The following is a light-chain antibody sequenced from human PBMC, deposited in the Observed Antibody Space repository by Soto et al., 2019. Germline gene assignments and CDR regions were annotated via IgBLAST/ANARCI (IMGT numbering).Light chain of an antibody. CDR3: HSYDGSLTGSV. CDR2: GNS. CDR1: SSNIGAGYD. Sequence: QSALTQPPSVSGAPGQRVTISCTGSSSNIGAGYDVHWYQQLPGTVPKLLIYGNSNRPSGVPDRFSGSKSGTSASLAITGLQAEDEADYYCHSYDGSLTGSVFGGGTKLTVL. J-gene: IGLJ2*01. V-gene: IGLV1-40*01.